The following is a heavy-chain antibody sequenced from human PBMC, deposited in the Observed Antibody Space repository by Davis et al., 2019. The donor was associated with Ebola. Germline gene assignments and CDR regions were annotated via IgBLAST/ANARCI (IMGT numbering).Heavy chain of an antibody. CDR3: ARAGGTIFGVVIGLSAAADWFDP. V-gene: IGHV1-46*01. CDR2: INPSGGST. D-gene: IGHD3-3*01. J-gene: IGHJ5*02. CDR1: GYTFTSYY. Sequence: AASVKVSCKASGYTFTSYYMHWVRQAPGQGLEWMGIINPSGGSTNYAQKFQGRVTMTKDTSTSTVYMELSSLRSEDTAVYYCARAGGTIFGVVIGLSAAADWFDPWGQGTLVTVSS.